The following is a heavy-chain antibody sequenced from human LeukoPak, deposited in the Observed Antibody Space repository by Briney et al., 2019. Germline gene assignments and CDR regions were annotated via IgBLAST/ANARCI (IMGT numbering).Heavy chain of an antibody. Sequence: SETLSLTCTVSGGSISSSSYYWGWIRQPPGKGLEWIGSIYYSGSTYYNPSLKSRVTISVDTSKNQFSLKLSSVTAADTAVYYCARTARDTTGTRRGVLDYWGQGTLVTVSS. D-gene: IGHD1-1*01. V-gene: IGHV4-39*07. J-gene: IGHJ4*02. CDR2: IYYSGST. CDR3: ARTARDTTGTRRGVLDY. CDR1: GGSISSSSYY.